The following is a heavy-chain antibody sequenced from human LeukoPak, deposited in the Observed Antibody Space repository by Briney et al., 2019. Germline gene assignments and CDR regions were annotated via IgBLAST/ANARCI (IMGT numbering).Heavy chain of an antibody. CDR2: TFYRSKWSS. Sequence: SQTLSLTCAISGDSVSGKSVAWNWIRQSPSRGLEWLGRTFYRSKWSSEYATSMKGRITINPDTSKNQFSLQLSSVTAADTALYYCARDRSWGYFDYWGQGTLVTVSS. D-gene: IGHD3-16*01. J-gene: IGHJ4*02. V-gene: IGHV6-1*01. CDR1: GDSVSGKSVA. CDR3: ARDRSWGYFDY.